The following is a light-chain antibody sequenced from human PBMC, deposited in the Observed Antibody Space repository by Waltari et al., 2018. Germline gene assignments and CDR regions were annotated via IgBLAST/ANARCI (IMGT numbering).Light chain of an antibody. CDR3: QQAGTFPPT. J-gene: IGKJ1*01. CDR2: HAS. Sequence: DLRMTPSPSSVSASVGDRVTTTCRASQDIRTWLAWYQQKPGKAPRLLIYHASGLQSGVPSRCSGSGSGTDCTLTISSLQPEDFATYSCQQAGTFPPTFGPGTKVEI. CDR1: QDIRTW. V-gene: IGKV1-12*01.